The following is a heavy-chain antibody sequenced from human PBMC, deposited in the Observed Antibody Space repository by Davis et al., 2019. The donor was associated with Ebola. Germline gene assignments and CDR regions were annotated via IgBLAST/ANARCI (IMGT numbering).Heavy chain of an antibody. CDR3: ARDDFWSDHDLSTGYVDL. V-gene: IGHV3-48*02. J-gene: IGHJ2*01. Sequence: GGSLRLSCAASGFTFSSYSMNWVRQAPGKGLEWVSYISTTSGTIYYTDSVKGRFSITRDNVKNSLYMEMNSLRDDDTAIYYCARDDFWSDHDLSTGYVDLWGRGTLVTVSS. CDR1: GFTFSSYS. CDR2: ISTTSGTI. D-gene: IGHD3-3*01.